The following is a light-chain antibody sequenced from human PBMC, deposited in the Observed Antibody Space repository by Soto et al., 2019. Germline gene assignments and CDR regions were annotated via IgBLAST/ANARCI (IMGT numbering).Light chain of an antibody. CDR2: GAS. J-gene: IGKJ1*01. V-gene: IGKV3-20*01. CDR3: QQYDSSRTWT. Sequence: EIVLTQSPGTLSLSPGERATLSCRASQGVSSTYLAWYQQKPGQAPRLLIYGASSRATGIPDRFSGSGSGTDFTLTISRLEPEDVAVYYCQQYDSSRTWTFGQGTKVEIK. CDR1: QGVSSTY.